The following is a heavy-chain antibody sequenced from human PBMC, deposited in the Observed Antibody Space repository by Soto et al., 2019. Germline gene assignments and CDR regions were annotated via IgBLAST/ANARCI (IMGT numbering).Heavy chain of an antibody. CDR3: ARDSRIVARPAMGSVGFDP. CDR1: GFTFSSYS. D-gene: IGHD2-2*01. J-gene: IGHJ5*02. Sequence: EVQLVESGGGLVKPGGSLRLSCATSGFTFSSYSMNWVRQAPGKDLEWISSISTGSDYIYYADSVEGRFTISRDNAKSSLYLQMNSLTAEDTAVYYCARDSRIVARPAMGSVGFDPWGQGTLVTVSS. CDR2: ISTGSDYI. V-gene: IGHV3-21*01.